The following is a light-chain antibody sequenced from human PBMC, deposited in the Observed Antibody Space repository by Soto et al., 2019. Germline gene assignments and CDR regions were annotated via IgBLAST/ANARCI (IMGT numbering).Light chain of an antibody. CDR1: SSDVGAYNF. V-gene: IGLV2-14*01. CDR2: EVS. J-gene: IGLJ1*01. CDR3: SSYTISSSLV. Sequence: QSVLTQPASVSGSPGQSISISCTGTSSDVGAYNFVSWYQQHPGKAPKFMIYEVSNRPSGVSNRFSGSKSGNKASLTISGLQAEDEADYYCSSYTISSSLVFGCGTKLTVL.